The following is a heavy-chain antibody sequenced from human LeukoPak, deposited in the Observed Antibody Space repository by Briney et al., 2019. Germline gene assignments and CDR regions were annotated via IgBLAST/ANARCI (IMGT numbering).Heavy chain of an antibody. J-gene: IGHJ6*03. D-gene: IGHD2-2*01. CDR1: GGSISSGGYY. V-gene: IGHV4-30-2*01. Sequence: SSETLSLTCTVSGGSISSGGYYWSWIWQPPGKGLEWIGYIYHSGSTYYNPSPKSRVTISVDRSKNQFSLKLSSVTAADTAVYYCARGIGYCSSTSCYGYYYYYMDVWGKGTTVTVSS. CDR3: ARGIGYCSSTSCYGYYYYYMDV. CDR2: IYHSGST.